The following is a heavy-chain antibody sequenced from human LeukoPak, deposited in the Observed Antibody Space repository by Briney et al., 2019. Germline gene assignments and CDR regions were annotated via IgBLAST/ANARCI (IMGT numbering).Heavy chain of an antibody. CDR2: ISGSGGST. D-gene: IGHD3-16*01. J-gene: IGHJ4*02. CDR1: GFTFSSYA. V-gene: IGHV3-23*01. CDR3: AKVGGGGELDY. Sequence: GGSLRLSCAASGFTFSSYAMSWVRQAPGKGLEWVSAISGSGGSTYYADSMKGRFTIPRDNSKNTLYLQMNSLRAEDTAVYYCAKVGGGGELDYWGQGTLVTVSS.